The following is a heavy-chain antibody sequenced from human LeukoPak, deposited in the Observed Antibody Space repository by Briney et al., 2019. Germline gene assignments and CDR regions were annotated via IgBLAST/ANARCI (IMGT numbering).Heavy chain of an antibody. CDR3: AKGPKRYNILTGYFVIETAFDI. J-gene: IGHJ3*02. CDR1: GFTFNTYG. D-gene: IGHD3-9*01. Sequence: PGGSLRLSCAASGFTFNTYGMHWVRQAPGKGLEWVAFIRYDGRNKYYADSVKGRFTISRDNSKNTLYLQMNTLRAEDTAVYYCAKGPKRYNILTGYFVIETAFDIWGQGTIVTVSS. CDR2: IRYDGRNK. V-gene: IGHV3-30*02.